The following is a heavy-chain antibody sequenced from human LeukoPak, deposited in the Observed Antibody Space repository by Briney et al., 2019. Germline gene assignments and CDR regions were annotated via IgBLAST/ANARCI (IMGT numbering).Heavy chain of an antibody. CDR3: AGSLGVRGVLLY. J-gene: IGHJ4*01. V-gene: IGHV4-4*07. D-gene: IGHD3-10*01. Sequence: SETLSLTCTVSGGSISSYYWSWVRQPAGKGLEWIGLMHTSGSTNYNPSLESRVTMSVDTSKNQFSLKLNSLTAADTAVYYCAGSLGVRGVLLYWGQGTLVTVSS. CDR1: GGSISSYY. CDR2: MHTSGST.